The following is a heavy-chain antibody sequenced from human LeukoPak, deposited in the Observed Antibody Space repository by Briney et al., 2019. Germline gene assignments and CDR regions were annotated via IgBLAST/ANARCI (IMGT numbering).Heavy chain of an antibody. Sequence: GGSLRLSCAASGFTFSDYWMSWVRQSPGKGLEWVANIKHDGSEKYYVDSVKGRFTISRDNAKNSLYLQMNSLRAEDTAVYYCARVTESYYDFWSGYEPFDPWGQGTLVTVSS. D-gene: IGHD3-3*01. CDR3: ARVTESYYDFWSGYEPFDP. V-gene: IGHV3-7*01. CDR2: IKHDGSEK. CDR1: GFTFSDYW. J-gene: IGHJ5*02.